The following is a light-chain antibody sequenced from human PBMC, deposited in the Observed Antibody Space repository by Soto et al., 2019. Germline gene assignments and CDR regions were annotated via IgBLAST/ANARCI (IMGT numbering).Light chain of an antibody. CDR2: AAS. CDR3: QQSYSTPYT. V-gene: IGKV1-39*01. Sequence: IPMAPAPSSLCASVGDRVTITCRASQSISSYLNWYQQKPGKAPKLLIYAASSLQSGVPSRFSGSGSGTDFTLTISSLQPEDFATYYCQQSYSTPYTFGQGTRLEIK. CDR1: QSISSY. J-gene: IGKJ5*01.